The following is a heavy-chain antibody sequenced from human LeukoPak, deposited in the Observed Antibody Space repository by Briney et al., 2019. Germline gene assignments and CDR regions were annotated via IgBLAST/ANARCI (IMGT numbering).Heavy chain of an antibody. CDR3: ARSGTTVVTRSYYFDY. CDR1: GGSFSGYY. Sequence: PSETLSLTCAVYGGSFSGYYWSWIRQPPGKGLEWIGEINHSGSTNYNPSLKSRVTISVDTSKNQFSLKLSSVTAAVTAVYYCARSGTTVVTRSYYFDYWGQGTLVTVSS. D-gene: IGHD4-23*01. CDR2: INHSGST. V-gene: IGHV4-34*01. J-gene: IGHJ4*02.